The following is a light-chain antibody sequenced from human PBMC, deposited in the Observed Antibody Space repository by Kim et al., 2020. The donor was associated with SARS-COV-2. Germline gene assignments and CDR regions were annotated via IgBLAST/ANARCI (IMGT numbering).Light chain of an antibody. CDR1: QGITNY. J-gene: IGKJ1*01. Sequence: DIQMTQSPSSLSASVGDRVTITCRASQGITNYLAWYQQKSGKVPNLLIYAASTLQSGVPSRFSGSGSGTDFTLTISSLQPEDVATYYCQIYKSAPVTFGQGTKVDIK. V-gene: IGKV1-27*01. CDR3: QIYKSAPVT. CDR2: AAS.